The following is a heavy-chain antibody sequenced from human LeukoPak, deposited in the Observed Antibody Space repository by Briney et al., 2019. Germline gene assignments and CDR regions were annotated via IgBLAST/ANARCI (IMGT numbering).Heavy chain of an antibody. V-gene: IGHV3-7*01. CDR2: IKQDGSEK. Sequence: GGSLRLSCAASGLTLSSYYMSWVRQAPGKGLEWVANIKQDGSEKYYVDSVKGRFTISRENAENSLYLQMNNLRAEDTAVYYCARDRSGWHYLGAFDIRGQGTMITVSS. D-gene: IGHD6-19*01. J-gene: IGHJ3*02. CDR3: ARDRSGWHYLGAFDI. CDR1: GLTLSSYY.